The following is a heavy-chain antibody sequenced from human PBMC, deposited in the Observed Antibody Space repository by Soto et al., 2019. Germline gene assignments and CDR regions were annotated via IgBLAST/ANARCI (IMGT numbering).Heavy chain of an antibody. J-gene: IGHJ3*02. V-gene: IGHV1-18*01. CDR1: GYTFTSYG. CDR2: ISAYNGNT. D-gene: IGHD2-8*01. CDR3: ARDIVLMVYALPDAFDI. Sequence: ASVKVSCKASGYTFTSYGISWVRQAPGQGLEWMGWISAYNGNTNYAQKLQGRVTMTTDTSTSTAYMELRSLRSDDTAVYYCARDIVLMVYALPDAFDIWGQGTMVTVSS.